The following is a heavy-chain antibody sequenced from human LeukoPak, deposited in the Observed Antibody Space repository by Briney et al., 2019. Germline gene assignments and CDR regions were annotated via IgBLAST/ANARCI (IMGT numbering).Heavy chain of an antibody. J-gene: IGHJ4*02. CDR1: GGSISSYY. CDR2: IYYSGST. Sequence: SETLSLTCTVSGGSISSYYWSWIRQPPGKGLEWIGYIYYSGSTNYNPSLKSRVTISVDTSKNQFSLKLSSVTAADTAVYYCARTYYDILTGYLFDYWGQGTLVTVSS. V-gene: IGHV4-59*08. D-gene: IGHD3-9*01. CDR3: ARTYYDILTGYLFDY.